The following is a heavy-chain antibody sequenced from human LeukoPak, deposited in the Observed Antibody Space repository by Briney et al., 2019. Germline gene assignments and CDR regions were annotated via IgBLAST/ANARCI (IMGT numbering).Heavy chain of an antibody. CDR2: IYYSGST. Sequence: KASETLSLTCTVSGYSISSGYCWGWIRQPPGKGLEWIGYIYYSGSTNYNPSLKSRVTISVDTSKNQFSLKLSSVTAADTAVYYCARAGGITISLYYYYMDVWGKGTTVTVSS. CDR3: ARAGGITISLYYYYMDV. V-gene: IGHV4-61*01. CDR1: GYSISSGYC. J-gene: IGHJ6*03. D-gene: IGHD3-3*01.